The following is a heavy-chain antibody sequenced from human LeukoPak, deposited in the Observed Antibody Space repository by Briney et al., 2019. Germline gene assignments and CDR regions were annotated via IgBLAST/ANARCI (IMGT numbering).Heavy chain of an antibody. CDR1: GGSISSYY. D-gene: IGHD5-12*01. J-gene: IGHJ5*01. CDR3: ARSPAGLNWVDS. V-gene: IGHV4-59*01. Sequence: PSETLSLTCTVSGGSISSYYWTWIRQSPVKGLEWIGNIYHSGSTNYNPSLKSRVTISVDMSKKQISLKLSSVTAADTAVYYCARSPAGLNWVDSWGQGTLVTVSS. CDR2: IYHSGST.